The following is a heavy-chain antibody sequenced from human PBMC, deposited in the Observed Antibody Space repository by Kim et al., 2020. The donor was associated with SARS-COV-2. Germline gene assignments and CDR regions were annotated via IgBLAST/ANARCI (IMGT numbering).Heavy chain of an antibody. Sequence: GESLKISCKGSGYSFTSYWIGWVRQMPGKGLEWMGIIYPGDSDTRYSPSFQGQVTISADKSISTAYLQWSSLKASDTAMYYCARLGNGGGYPMGYFDYWGQGTLVTVPS. V-gene: IGHV5-51*01. CDR1: GYSFTSYW. CDR3: ARLGNGGGYPMGYFDY. J-gene: IGHJ4*02. D-gene: IGHD1-26*01. CDR2: IYPGDSDT.